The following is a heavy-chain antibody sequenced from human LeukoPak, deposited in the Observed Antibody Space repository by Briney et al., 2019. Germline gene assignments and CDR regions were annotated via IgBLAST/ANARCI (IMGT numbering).Heavy chain of an antibody. Sequence: GGSLRLSCEAPGFTLSNSGMHSVRQAPGKGLEWAAFIRHDGSKIYYTHSVKGRFTISRDSSKGTLYLQTNSMRAEDTAVYYCAKSVIPTAYQGTYYMDVWGKGTTVIVSS. CDR1: GFTLSNSG. J-gene: IGHJ6*03. D-gene: IGHD2-2*01. CDR2: IRHDGSKI. V-gene: IGHV3-30*02. CDR3: AKSVIPTAYQGTYYMDV.